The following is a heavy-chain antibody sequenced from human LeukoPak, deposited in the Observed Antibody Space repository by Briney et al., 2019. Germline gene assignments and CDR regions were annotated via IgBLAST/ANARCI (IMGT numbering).Heavy chain of an antibody. CDR3: ARSTAARSFDR. D-gene: IGHD6-6*01. CDR1: GFTFSSYW. CDR2: INTDASTT. V-gene: IGHV3-74*01. J-gene: IGHJ1*01. Sequence: QPGGSLRLSCAPSGFTFSSYWMHWVRQAPGKGLLWVSRINTDASTTTYADSVKGRFTISRDNAKNTLYLQMNRLRAEDTAVYYCARSTAARSFDRWGQGTLVTVSS.